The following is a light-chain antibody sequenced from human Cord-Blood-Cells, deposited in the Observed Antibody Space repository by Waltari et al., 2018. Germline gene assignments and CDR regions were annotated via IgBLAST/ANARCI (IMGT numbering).Light chain of an antibody. Sequence: QSALTQPRSVSGSPGPSVTISCTGTSSDVGGYNYVSWYQQHPGKAPKLMIYDVSKRPSGFPDRFSGSNPGNTASLTISWLQGEDDADYYCCSYAGSYTRVFGGGTKLTVL. V-gene: IGLV2-11*01. J-gene: IGLJ3*02. CDR2: DVS. CDR1: SSDVGGYNY. CDR3: CSYAGSYTRV.